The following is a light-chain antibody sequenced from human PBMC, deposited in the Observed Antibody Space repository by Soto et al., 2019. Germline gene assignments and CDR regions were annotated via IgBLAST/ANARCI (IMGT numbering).Light chain of an antibody. V-gene: IGKV1-27*01. CDR2: AAS. CDR1: QGISNY. CDR3: QKYNSAPTT. Sequence: DIQMTQSPSSLSASVGDRVTITCRASQGISNYLAWYQQKPGKLPKLLIYAASPLQSGVPSRFSGSGSGTDFTLTMSSMQPEDVGTYYCQKYNSAPTTFGQRTQVEIK. J-gene: IGKJ1*01.